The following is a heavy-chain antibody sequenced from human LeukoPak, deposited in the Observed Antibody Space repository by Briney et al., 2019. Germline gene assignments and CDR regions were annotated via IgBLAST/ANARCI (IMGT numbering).Heavy chain of an antibody. CDR2: IYSSGST. CDR1: GGSIGSYY. Sequence: SETLSLTCTVSGGSIGSYYWSWIRQPPGKGLEWIGYIYSSGSTNYNPSLKSRVTISSDTSKNQFSLKLSFVTAADTAVYYCARGVAAPGTGGLSWFDPWGQGTLVTVSS. CDR3: ARGVAAPGTGGLSWFDP. V-gene: IGHV4-59*01. J-gene: IGHJ5*02. D-gene: IGHD6-13*01.